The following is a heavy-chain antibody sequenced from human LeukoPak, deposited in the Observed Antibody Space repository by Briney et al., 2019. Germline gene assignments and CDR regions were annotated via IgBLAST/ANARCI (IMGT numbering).Heavy chain of an antibody. V-gene: IGHV4-34*01. J-gene: IGHJ4*02. Sequence: PSETLSLTCAVYGGSFSGYYWSWIRQPPGKGLEWIGEINHSGSANYNPSLKSRVTTSLDTSKNQFPLKLSSVTAADTAVYYCARGQGTVTTHWGQGTLVTVSS. CDR2: INHSGSA. CDR3: ARGQGTVTTH. CDR1: GGSFSGYY. D-gene: IGHD4-17*01.